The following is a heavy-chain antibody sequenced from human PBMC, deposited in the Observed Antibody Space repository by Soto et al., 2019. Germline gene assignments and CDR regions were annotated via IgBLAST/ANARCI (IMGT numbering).Heavy chain of an antibody. Sequence: LSLTCTVSGDSIRSSYWSWVRQPPGRGLEWIGYVYHTGTTNSNPSLKSRVTISPDTSKNLFSLKLISVTPADTAVYFCARDMSGGSSWYEFDSWGPGTLVTVSS. D-gene: IGHD6-13*01. CDR2: VYHTGTT. CDR3: ARDMSGGSSWYEFDS. V-gene: IGHV4-59*01. J-gene: IGHJ4*02. CDR1: GDSIRSSY.